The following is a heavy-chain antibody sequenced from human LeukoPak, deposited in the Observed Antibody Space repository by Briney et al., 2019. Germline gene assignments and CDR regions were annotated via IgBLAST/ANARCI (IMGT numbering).Heavy chain of an antibody. J-gene: IGHJ4*02. V-gene: IGHV4-4*07. CDR3: ARDGYYYDSSGYYRFDY. CDR2: IYTSGST. Sequence: SETLSLTCTVSGGSISSYYWSWIRQPAGKGLEWIGRIYTSGSTNYNPSLKSRVTMSVDTSKNQFSLRLSSVTAADTAVYYCARDGYYYDSSGYYRFDYWGQGTLVTVSS. D-gene: IGHD3-22*01. CDR1: GGSISSYY.